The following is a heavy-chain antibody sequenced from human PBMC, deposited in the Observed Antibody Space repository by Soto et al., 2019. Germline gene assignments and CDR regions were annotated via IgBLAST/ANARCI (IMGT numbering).Heavy chain of an antibody. CDR3: AREAGTIGNYYYGMDV. J-gene: IGHJ6*02. CDR1: GYSFTGYY. Sequence: QVQLVQSGAEVKKPGASVRVSCKASGYSFTGYYVHWVRLAPGQGLEWMGWINPNSGGTNHAQKFQGRVXMTXXXSIXXXXXXXXXXTXNDTAVYFCAREAGTIGNYYYGMDVWGQGTTVTVS. V-gene: IGHV1-2*02. CDR2: INPNSGGT. D-gene: IGHD1-7*01.